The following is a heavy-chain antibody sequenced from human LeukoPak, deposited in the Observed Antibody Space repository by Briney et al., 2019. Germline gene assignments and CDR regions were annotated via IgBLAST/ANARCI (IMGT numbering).Heavy chain of an antibody. D-gene: IGHD2-2*02. CDR3: AKASVAIPQYCNS. J-gene: IGHJ5*02. CDR1: GFTFSSYG. V-gene: IGHV3-23*01. Sequence: GGSLRLSCAASGFTFSSYGMHWVRQAPGKGLEWVSTISGTGSSTYYADSAKGRFTISRDNSKDTLFLQLNSLTAADTAMYFCAKASVAIPQYCNSWGQGTLVTVSS. CDR2: ISGTGSST.